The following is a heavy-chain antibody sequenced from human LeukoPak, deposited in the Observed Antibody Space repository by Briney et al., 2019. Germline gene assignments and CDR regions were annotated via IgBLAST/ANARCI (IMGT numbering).Heavy chain of an antibody. J-gene: IGHJ2*01. V-gene: IGHV3-7*01. Sequence: TGGSLRLSCAASGFTFSSYWMSWVRQAPGKGLEWVANIKQDGSEKYYVDSVKGRFTISRDNSKNTLYLQMNSLRAEDTAVYYCARVHARTWELLLHWYFDLWGRGTLVTVSS. CDR2: IKQDGSEK. CDR1: GFTFSSYW. D-gene: IGHD1-26*01. CDR3: ARVHARTWELLLHWYFDL.